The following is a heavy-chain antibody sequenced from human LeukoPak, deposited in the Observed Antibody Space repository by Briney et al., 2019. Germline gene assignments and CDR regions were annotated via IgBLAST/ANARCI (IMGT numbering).Heavy chain of an antibody. CDR2: INTNTENP. CDR1: GYTFTNHA. J-gene: IGHJ4*02. V-gene: IGHV7-4-1*02. D-gene: IGHD5-18*01. CDR3: GRDPKLGIRGYTYGYIDF. Sequence: ASVKVSCKTSGYTFTNHAINWVRQAPGQGLEWMGWINTNTENPTYAQGFTGRYVSSLDTSVSTAYLQISGLKADDTAVYYCGRDPKLGIRGYTYGYIDFWGQGTLVTVSS.